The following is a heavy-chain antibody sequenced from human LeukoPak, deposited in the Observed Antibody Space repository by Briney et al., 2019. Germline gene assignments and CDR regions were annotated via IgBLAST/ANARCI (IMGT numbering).Heavy chain of an antibody. CDR3: AKDIVRGSDYYYYYMDV. D-gene: IGHD2/OR15-2a*01. V-gene: IGHV3-30*02. J-gene: IGHJ6*03. Sequence: PGGSLRLSCAASGFTFSSYGMHWVRQAPGKGLEWVAFIRYDGSNKYYADSVKGRFTISRDNSKNTLYLQMNSLRAEDTAVYYCAKDIVRGSDYYYYYMDVWGKGTTVTISS. CDR2: IRYDGSNK. CDR1: GFTFSSYG.